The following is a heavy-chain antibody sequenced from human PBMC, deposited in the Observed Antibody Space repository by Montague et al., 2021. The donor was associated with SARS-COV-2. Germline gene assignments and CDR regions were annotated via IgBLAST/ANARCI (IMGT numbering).Heavy chain of an antibody. V-gene: IGHV4-61*02. D-gene: IGHD1-26*01. J-gene: IGHJ6*02. CDR2: IYTSGST. Sequence: TLSLTCTVPGGSISSGSYYWSWIRQPAGKGLEWIGRIYTSGSTNYNPSLKSRVTLSVDTSKNQFSLKLSSVTAADTAVYYCARDRVDRYSGSRTAYGMDVWGQGTTVTVSS. CDR3: ARDRVDRYSGSRTAYGMDV. CDR1: GGSISSGSYY.